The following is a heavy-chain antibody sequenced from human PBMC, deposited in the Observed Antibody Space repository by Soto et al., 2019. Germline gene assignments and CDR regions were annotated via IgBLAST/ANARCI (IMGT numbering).Heavy chain of an antibody. Sequence: QVQLRQSGPGLVKPSQTLSLTCAISGDSVSRNGVAWNWIRQSPSRGLEWLGRTYYRSKWSSDYAVSLMSRITINPDTSKSQVSLQLNSVTPEDTAVYYCVRGQHYAFDYWGQGTLVTVSS. D-gene: IGHD3-16*01. J-gene: IGHJ4*02. V-gene: IGHV6-1*01. CDR2: TYYRSKWSS. CDR1: GDSVSRNGVA. CDR3: VRGQHYAFDY.